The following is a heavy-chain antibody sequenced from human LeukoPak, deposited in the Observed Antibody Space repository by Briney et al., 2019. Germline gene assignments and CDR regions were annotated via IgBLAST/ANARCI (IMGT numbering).Heavy chain of an antibody. CDR2: IYPGDSDT. V-gene: IGHV5-51*01. J-gene: IGHJ6*02. CDR3: ARQGIGGATRGYYYGMDV. CDR1: GYSFTSYW. D-gene: IGHD1-26*01. Sequence: GESLKISCKGSGYSFTSYWIGWVRQMPGKGLEWMGIIYPGDSDTRYSPSFQGQVTISADKSINTAYLQWSSLKASDTALNYCARQGIGGATRGYYYGMDVWGQGTTVTVSS.